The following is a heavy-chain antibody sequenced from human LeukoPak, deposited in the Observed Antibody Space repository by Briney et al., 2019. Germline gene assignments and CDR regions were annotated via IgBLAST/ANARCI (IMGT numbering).Heavy chain of an antibody. CDR3: ARGLDSSSWYEERYFDY. V-gene: IGHV3-48*02. CDR1: GFTFSSYS. CDR2: ISSSSSTI. J-gene: IGHJ4*02. Sequence: GGSLRLSCAASGFTFSSYSMNWVRQAPGKGLEWVSYISSSSSTIYYADSVKGRFTISRDNAKNSLYLQMNSLRDEDTAVYYCARGLDSSSWYEERYFDYWGQGTLVTVSS. D-gene: IGHD6-13*01.